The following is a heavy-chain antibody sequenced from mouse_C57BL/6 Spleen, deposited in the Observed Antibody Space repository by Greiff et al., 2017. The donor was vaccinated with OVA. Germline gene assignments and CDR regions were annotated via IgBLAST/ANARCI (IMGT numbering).Heavy chain of an antibody. CDR3: ARHEDRYYGSSYPWFAY. J-gene: IGHJ3*01. Sequence: QVQLQQSGAELVKPGASVKLSCKASGYTFTEYTIHWVKQRSGQGLEWIGWFYPGSGSIKYNEKFKDKATLTADKSSSTVYMELSRLTSEDSAVYFCARHEDRYYGSSYPWFAYWGQGTLVTVSA. CDR2: FYPGSGSI. V-gene: IGHV1-62-2*01. D-gene: IGHD1-1*01. CDR1: GYTFTEYT.